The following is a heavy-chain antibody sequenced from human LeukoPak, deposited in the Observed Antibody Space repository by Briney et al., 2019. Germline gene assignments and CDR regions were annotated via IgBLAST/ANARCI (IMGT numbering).Heavy chain of an antibody. D-gene: IGHD2-21*02. V-gene: IGHV4-31*03. CDR2: IYYSGGT. CDR3: ARVHIVVVTAIIDY. CDR1: GGSISSGGYY. J-gene: IGHJ4*02. Sequence: SETLSLTCTVSGGSISSGGYYWSWIRQHPGKGLEWIGYIYYSGGTYYNPSLKSRVTISVDTSKNQFSLKLSSVTAADTAVYYCARVHIVVVTAIIDYWGQGTLVTVSS.